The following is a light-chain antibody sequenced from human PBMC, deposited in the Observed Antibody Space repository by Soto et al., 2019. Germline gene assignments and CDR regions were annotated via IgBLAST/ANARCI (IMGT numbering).Light chain of an antibody. CDR3: SSYTSSSPYV. Sequence: QSVLTQSASVSGSPGQSIIISCTGTSSDVGGYNYVSWYQQHPGKAPKLMIYDVSNRPSGVSNRFSGSKSGNTASLTISGLQAEDEADYYCSSYTSSSPYVFGTGTKVTVL. V-gene: IGLV2-14*01. CDR2: DVS. CDR1: SSDVGGYNY. J-gene: IGLJ1*01.